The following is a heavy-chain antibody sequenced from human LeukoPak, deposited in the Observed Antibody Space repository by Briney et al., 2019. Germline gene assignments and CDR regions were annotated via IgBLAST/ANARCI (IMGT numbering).Heavy chain of an antibody. CDR1: GDSVTTYY. D-gene: IGHD4-11*01. CDR3: ARDGSNWSNDYYHGVDV. CDR2: VYYSGSA. J-gene: IGHJ6*02. Sequence: SETLSLTCTVSGDSVTTYYWSWIRQPPGKGLEWLGYVYYSGSATYNPSLKSRVTISVDTSKNQFSPRLSSVTAADTAVYYCARDGSNWSNDYYHGVDVWGQGTTVTVS. V-gene: IGHV4-59*02.